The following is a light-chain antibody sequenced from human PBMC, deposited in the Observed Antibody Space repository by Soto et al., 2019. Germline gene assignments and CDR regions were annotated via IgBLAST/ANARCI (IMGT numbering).Light chain of an antibody. CDR3: QQYNDWPPAHT. CDR1: QSVSSD. Sequence: EIVMTQSPATLSVSPGERATLSCRASQSVSSDLAWYQQKPGQAPRLLIYGASTRATGIPARFSGSGSGTEFTLTISSLQSEDFAVYYCQQYNDWPPAHTLGQGTKLEIK. CDR2: GAS. V-gene: IGKV3-15*01. J-gene: IGKJ2*01.